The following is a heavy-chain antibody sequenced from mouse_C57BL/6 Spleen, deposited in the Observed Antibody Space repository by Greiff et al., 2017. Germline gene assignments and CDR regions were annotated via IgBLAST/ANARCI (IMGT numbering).Heavy chain of an antibody. CDR2: IYPRDGST. CDR3: ARADDYDYDLDY. V-gene: IGHV1-78*01. CDR1: GYTFTDHT. Sequence: VKLVESDAELVKPGASVKISCKVSGYTFTDHTIHWIPQRPEQGLEWIGYIYPRDGSTKYNEKFKGKSTLTADKSSSTAYMQLNSLTSEDSAVDFCARADDYDYDLDYWGQGTSLTVSS. D-gene: IGHD2-4*01. J-gene: IGHJ2*02.